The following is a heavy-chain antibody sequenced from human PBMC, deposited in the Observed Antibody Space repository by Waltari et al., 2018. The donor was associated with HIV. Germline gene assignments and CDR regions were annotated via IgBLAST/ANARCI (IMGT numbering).Heavy chain of an antibody. V-gene: IGHV1-69*06. J-gene: IGHJ4*02. CDR1: GSTFSSYA. Sequence: QVQLVQSGAEVKKPGSSVKLSCKASGSTFSSYAISWVRQAPGQGLEWMGGIIPIFGTANYAQKFQGRVTITADISTSTAYMELSSLRSEDSAMYYCARDRGPLLFYFDYWGQGTLVTVSS. CDR2: IIPIFGTA. D-gene: IGHD2-8*02. CDR3: ARDRGPLLFYFDY.